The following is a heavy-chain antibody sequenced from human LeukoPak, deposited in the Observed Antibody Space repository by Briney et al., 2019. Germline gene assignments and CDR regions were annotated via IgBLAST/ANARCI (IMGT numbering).Heavy chain of an antibody. CDR2: INHSGST. CDR1: GGSFRGYY. D-gene: IGHD3-22*01. Sequence: SETLSLTCAVYGGSFRGYYWSWIRQPPGKGLEWIGEINHSGSTNYNPSLKSRVTISVDTSKNQFSLKLSSVTAADTAVYYCARGLGYYYDSSGYYIYFDYWGQGTLVTVSS. V-gene: IGHV4-34*01. J-gene: IGHJ4*02. CDR3: ARGLGYYYDSSGYYIYFDY.